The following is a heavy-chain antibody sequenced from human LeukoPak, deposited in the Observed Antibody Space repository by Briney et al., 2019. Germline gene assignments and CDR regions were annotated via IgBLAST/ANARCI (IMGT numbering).Heavy chain of an antibody. CDR1: GFTFSSYW. J-gene: IGHJ4*02. CDR3: ARRNRDYFDY. D-gene: IGHD1-14*01. CDR2: ILGDGTYT. Sequence: GGSLRLSCAASGFTFSSYWMHWVRQAPGKGLVWLSRILGDGTYTSYADSVKGRFTISRDNAKNTLYLQMNSLRAEGTAVYYCARRNRDYFDYWGQGTLVTVSS. V-gene: IGHV3-74*01.